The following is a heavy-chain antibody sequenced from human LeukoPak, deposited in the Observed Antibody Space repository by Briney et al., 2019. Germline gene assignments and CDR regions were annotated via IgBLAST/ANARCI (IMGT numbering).Heavy chain of an antibody. J-gene: IGHJ4*02. V-gene: IGHV3-23*01. CDR2: ISGSGDNT. CDR3: AKGSYYDSSGSFYYDY. Sequence: GGSLRLSCAASGFTFSSYAMSWVRQAPGKGLEWVSGISGSGDNTYYADSVKGRFTISRDNSKNTLYVQVKSLGTEDTAAYYCAKGSYYDSSGSFYYDYWGQGTLVTVSS. D-gene: IGHD3-22*01. CDR1: GFTFSSYA.